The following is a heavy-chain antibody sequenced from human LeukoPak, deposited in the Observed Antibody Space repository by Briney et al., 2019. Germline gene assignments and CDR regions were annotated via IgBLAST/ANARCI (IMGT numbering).Heavy chain of an antibody. Sequence: GASVKVSCKASGYTFTSYYMHWVRQAPGQGLEWMGIINPSGGSTSYAQKFQGRVTMTRDTSTSTVYMELSSLRSEDTAVYYCARGVIERRVVVITPPFDYWGQGTLVTVSS. D-gene: IGHD3-22*01. V-gene: IGHV1-46*01. CDR1: GYTFTSYY. J-gene: IGHJ4*02. CDR2: INPSGGST. CDR3: ARGVIERRVVVITPPFDY.